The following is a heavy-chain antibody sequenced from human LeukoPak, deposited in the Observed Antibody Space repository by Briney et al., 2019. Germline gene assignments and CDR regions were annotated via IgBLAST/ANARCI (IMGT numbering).Heavy chain of an antibody. CDR3: AKGPRAAAVGYYMDV. CDR1: GFTFSSYG. V-gene: IGHV3-30*02. CDR2: IWYGGSNK. J-gene: IGHJ6*03. Sequence: GGSLRLSCAASGFTFSSYGMHWVRQAPGKGLEWVAVIWYGGSNKYYADSVKGRFTISRDNSKNTLYLQMNSLRAEDTAVYYCAKGPRAAAVGYYMDVWGKGTTVTVSS. D-gene: IGHD6-13*01.